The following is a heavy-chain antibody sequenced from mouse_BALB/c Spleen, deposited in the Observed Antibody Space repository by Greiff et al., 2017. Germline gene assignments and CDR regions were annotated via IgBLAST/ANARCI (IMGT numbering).Heavy chain of an antibody. CDR3: AREGYYGSSSYWDFDV. CDR1: GFSLTGYG. D-gene: IGHD1-1*01. J-gene: IGHJ1*01. V-gene: IGHV2-6-7*01. CDR2: IWGDGST. Sequence: VKLQESGPGLVAPSQSLSITCTVSGFSLTGYGVNWVRQPPGKGLEWLGMIWGDGSTDYNSALKSRLSISKDNSKSQVFLKMNSLQTDDTARYYCAREGYYGSSSYWDFDVWGAGTTVTVSS.